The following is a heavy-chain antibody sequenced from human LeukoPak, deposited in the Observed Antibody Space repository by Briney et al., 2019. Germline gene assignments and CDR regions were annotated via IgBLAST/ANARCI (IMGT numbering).Heavy chain of an antibody. CDR2: IKQGGSEK. CDR3: ATSTAAAGTD. Sequence: GGSLRLSCAASGFTFSNLWMSWVRQAPGKGLKWAANIKQGGSEKYYVDSVKGRFTISRDNAQNSLYLQMNSLRAEDTAIYYCATSTAAAGTDWGQGTLVTVSS. V-gene: IGHV3-7*03. D-gene: IGHD6-13*01. CDR1: GFTFSNLW. J-gene: IGHJ4*02.